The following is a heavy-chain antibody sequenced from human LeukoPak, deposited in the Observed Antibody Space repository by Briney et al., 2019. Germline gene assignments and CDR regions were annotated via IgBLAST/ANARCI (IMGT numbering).Heavy chain of an antibody. CDR3: ARAYSSSWYSFDY. CDR2: IYSGGST. Sequence: GGSLRLSCAASGFTVSSNYMSWVRQAPGKGLEWVSVIYSGGSTYYADSAKGRFTISRDNSMHTLYLQMNSLRAEDTAVYYCARAYSSSWYSFDYWGQGTLVTVSS. CDR1: GFTVSSNY. J-gene: IGHJ4*02. D-gene: IGHD6-13*01. V-gene: IGHV3-53*01.